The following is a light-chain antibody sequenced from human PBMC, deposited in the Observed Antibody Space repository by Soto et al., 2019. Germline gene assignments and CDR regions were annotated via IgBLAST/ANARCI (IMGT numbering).Light chain of an antibody. Sequence: QSALTQPASVSGSPGQSITISCTGTSSDVGSYNLVSWYQQHPGKAPKLMIYEGSKRPSGVSNRFSGSKSGNTASLTISGLQAEDEADYYCCSYAGSSTYGFGTGTKLT. CDR3: CSYAGSSTYG. J-gene: IGLJ1*01. CDR1: SSDVGSYNL. CDR2: EGS. V-gene: IGLV2-23*01.